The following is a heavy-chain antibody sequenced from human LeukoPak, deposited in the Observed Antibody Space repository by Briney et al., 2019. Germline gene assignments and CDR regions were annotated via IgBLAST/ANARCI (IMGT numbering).Heavy chain of an antibody. CDR1: GGTFSSYA. J-gene: IGHJ5*02. D-gene: IGHD2-2*01. CDR2: IIPIFGTA. CDR3: ARFIVVVPYKPFDP. V-gene: IGHV1-69*01. Sequence: SVKVSCKASGGTFSSYAISWVRQAPGQGLEWMGGIIPIFGTANYAQKFQGRVTITADESTSTAYMELSSLRSEDTAVYYCARFIVVVPYKPFDPWGQGTLVTVSS.